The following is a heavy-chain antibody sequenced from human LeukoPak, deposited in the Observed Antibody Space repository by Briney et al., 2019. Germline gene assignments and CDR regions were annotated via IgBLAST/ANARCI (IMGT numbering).Heavy chain of an antibody. CDR2: INPNSGGT. D-gene: IGHD6-19*01. J-gene: IGHJ1*01. CDR3: ARISVAGGY. Sequence: ASVKVSCKASGYTFTDYYVHWVRQAPGQGLEWMGWINPNSGGTNFAQKFQGRFTMTRDTSISTAYMDLSRLTSDGTAVYYCARISVAGGYWGQGTLVTVSS. CDR1: GYTFTDYY. V-gene: IGHV1-2*02.